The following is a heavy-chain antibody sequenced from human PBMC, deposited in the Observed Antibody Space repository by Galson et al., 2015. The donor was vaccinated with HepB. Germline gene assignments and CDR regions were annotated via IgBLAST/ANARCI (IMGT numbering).Heavy chain of an antibody. CDR3: ARDRVVVVVAAPPAQYYYYGMDV. V-gene: IGHV3-30-3*01. CDR2: ISYDGSNK. J-gene: IGHJ6*02. Sequence: SLRLSCAASGFTFSSYAMSWVRQAPGKGLEWVAVISYDGSNKYYADSVKGRFTNSRDNSKNTLYLQMNSLRAEDTAVYYCARDRVVVVVAAPPAQYYYYGMDVWGQGTTVTVSS. D-gene: IGHD2-15*01. CDR1: GFTFSSYA.